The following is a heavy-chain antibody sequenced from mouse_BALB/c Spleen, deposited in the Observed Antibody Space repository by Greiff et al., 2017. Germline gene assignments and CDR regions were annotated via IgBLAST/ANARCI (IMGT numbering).Heavy chain of an antibody. V-gene: IGHV7-3*02. CDR3: ARDQRYYGSSWFAY. CDR2: IRNKANGYTT. D-gene: IGHD1-1*01. J-gene: IGHJ3*01. CDR1: GFTFTDYY. Sequence: EVMLVESGGGLVQPGGSLRLYCATSGFTFTDYYMSWVRQPPGKALEWLGFIRNKANGYTTEYSASVKGRFTISRDNSQSILYLQMNTLRAEDSATYYCARDQRYYGSSWFAYWGQGTLVTVSA.